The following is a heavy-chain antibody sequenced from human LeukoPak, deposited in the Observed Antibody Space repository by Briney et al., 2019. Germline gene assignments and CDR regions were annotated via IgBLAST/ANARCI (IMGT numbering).Heavy chain of an antibody. V-gene: IGHV3-30*18. CDR1: GFTFSSYG. Sequence: PGGSLRLSCAASGFTFSSYGMHWVRQAPGKGLEWVAVISYDGSNKYYADSVKGRFTISRDNSKNTLYLQMNSLRAEDTAVYYCAKAVQLVGGFDYWGQGTLVTVSS. CDR3: AKAVQLVGGFDY. CDR2: ISYDGSNK. D-gene: IGHD6-13*01. J-gene: IGHJ4*02.